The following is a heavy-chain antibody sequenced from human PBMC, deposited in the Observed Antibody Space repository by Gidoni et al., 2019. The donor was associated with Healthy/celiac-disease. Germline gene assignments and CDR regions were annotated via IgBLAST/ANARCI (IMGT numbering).Heavy chain of an antibody. CDR3: ARDPNKGSFPPDPYFDY. V-gene: IGHV1-2*02. J-gene: IGHJ4*02. CDR1: GYTFTGYY. D-gene: IGHD6-6*01. CDR2: INPNSGGT. Sequence: QVQLVQSGAEVKKPGASVKVSCKASGYTFTGYYMHWVRQAPGQGLEWMGWINPNSGGTNYAQKFQGRVTMTRDTSISTAYMELSRLRSDDTAVYYCARDPNKGSFPPDPYFDYWGQGTLVTVSS.